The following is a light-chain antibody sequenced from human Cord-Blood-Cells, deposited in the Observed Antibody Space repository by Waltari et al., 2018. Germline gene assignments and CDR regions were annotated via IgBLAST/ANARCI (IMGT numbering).Light chain of an antibody. Sequence: EIVMTQSPATLSVSPGERATLSCRASQSVSSNLAWDQPKPGQAPKLLIYGAATSATGIRARFRGSRSGTEFTLTIRSLQSEHFAVSYCQQYNNWATFCSGTKVDIK. CDR3: QQYNNWAT. J-gene: IGKJ3*01. CDR1: QSVSSN. CDR2: GAA. V-gene: IGKV3-15*01.